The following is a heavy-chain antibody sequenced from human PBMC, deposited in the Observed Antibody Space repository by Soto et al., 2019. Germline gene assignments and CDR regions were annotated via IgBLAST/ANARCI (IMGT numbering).Heavy chain of an antibody. CDR2: ISGSGTSA. CDR3: EKSFGSGWYNYFDY. CDR1: GFTFSSYG. J-gene: IGHJ4*02. Sequence: GVSLRLSCAASGFTFSSYGMSWVRQAPGKGLEWVSAISGSGTSAYDADSVKGRFPISRDNSKNTLYLQMNSLRAEDTAVYYCEKSFGSGWYNYFDYWGQGTLVTVSS. D-gene: IGHD6-19*01. V-gene: IGHV3-23*01.